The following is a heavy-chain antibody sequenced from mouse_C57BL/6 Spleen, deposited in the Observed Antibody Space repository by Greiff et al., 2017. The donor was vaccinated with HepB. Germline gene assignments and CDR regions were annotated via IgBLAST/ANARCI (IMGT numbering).Heavy chain of an antibody. Sequence: QVQLQQPGAELVKPGASVKLSCKASGYTFTSYWMHWVKQRPGQGLEWIGMIHPKSGSTNYNEKFKSKATLTVDKSSSTAYMQLSSLTSEDSAVYYCARGGGYYGYFDVWGTGTTVTVSS. J-gene: IGHJ1*03. CDR2: IHPKSGST. CDR3: ARGGGYYGYFDV. V-gene: IGHV1-64*01. D-gene: IGHD2-2*01. CDR1: GYTFTSYW.